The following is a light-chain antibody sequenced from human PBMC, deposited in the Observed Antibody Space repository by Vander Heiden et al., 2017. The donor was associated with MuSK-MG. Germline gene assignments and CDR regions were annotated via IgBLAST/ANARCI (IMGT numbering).Light chain of an antibody. CDR3: QHLNSYPII. J-gene: IGKJ5*01. CDR1: QGISSY. CDR2: AAS. Sequence: DIQLTQSPSFLSASVGDRVTITCRASQGISSYLAWYQQKPGKVPKLLIYAASTLQSGVPSRFSGSGSGTEFTLTISSLQPEDFATYFCQHLNSYPIIFGQGTQLEIK. V-gene: IGKV1-9*01.